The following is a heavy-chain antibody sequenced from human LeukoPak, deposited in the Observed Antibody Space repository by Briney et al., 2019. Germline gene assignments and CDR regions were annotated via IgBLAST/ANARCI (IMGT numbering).Heavy chain of an antibody. CDR3: ARDRLIAVPAAMLDYYMDV. D-gene: IGHD2-2*01. CDR1: GYTFTSYY. Sequence: ASVKVSCKASGYTFTSYYMHWVRQAPGQGLEWMGWINPNSGGTNYAQKFQGRVTMTRDTSISTAYMELSRLRSDDTAVYYCARDRLIAVPAAMLDYYMDVWGKGTTVTVSS. J-gene: IGHJ6*03. V-gene: IGHV1-2*02. CDR2: INPNSGGT.